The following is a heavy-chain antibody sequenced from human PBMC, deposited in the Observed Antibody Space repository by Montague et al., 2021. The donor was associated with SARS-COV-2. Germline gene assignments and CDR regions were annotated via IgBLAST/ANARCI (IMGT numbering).Heavy chain of an antibody. D-gene: IGHD3-22*01. CDR2: INYSGST. CDR3: ARARTRLSLIVVVIDTFDN. Sequence: SETLSLTCTVSGGTFSDYYWSWIRQPPGKGLEWIAYINYSGSTYXNPSLKSRVSISVDTSKNQFSLKLSSVTAADTAVYYCARARTRLSLIVVVIDTFDNWGQGTMVTVSS. J-gene: IGHJ3*02. V-gene: IGHV4-59*06. CDR1: GGTFSDYY.